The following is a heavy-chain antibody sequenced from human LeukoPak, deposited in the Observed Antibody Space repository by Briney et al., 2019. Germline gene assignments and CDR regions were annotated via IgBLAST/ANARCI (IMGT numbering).Heavy chain of an antibody. Sequence: SETLSLTCAVYGGSFSGYYWSWIRQPPGKGLEWIGEINHSGSTNYNPSLKSRVTISVDTSKNQFSLKLNSVTAADTAVYYCARLGRGYSGFNRTHLDYWGQGTLVTVSS. J-gene: IGHJ4*02. CDR3: ARLGRGYSGFNRTHLDY. V-gene: IGHV4-34*01. CDR2: INHSGST. D-gene: IGHD5-12*01. CDR1: GGSFSGYY.